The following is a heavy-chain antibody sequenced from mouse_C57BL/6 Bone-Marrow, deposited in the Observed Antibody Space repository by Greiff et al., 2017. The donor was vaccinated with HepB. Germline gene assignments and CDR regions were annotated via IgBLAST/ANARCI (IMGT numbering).Heavy chain of an antibody. V-gene: IGHV1-82*01. J-gene: IGHJ4*01. CDR2: IYPGDGDT. D-gene: IGHD3-2*02. CDR3: ARLDSSGYYAMDY. CDR1: GYAFSSSW. Sequence: QVQLQQSGPELVKPGASVKISCKASGYAFSSSWMNWVKQRPGKGLEWIGRIYPGDGDTNYNGKFKGKATLTADKSSSTAYMQLSSLTSEDSAVYFCARLDSSGYYAMDYCGQGTSVTVSS.